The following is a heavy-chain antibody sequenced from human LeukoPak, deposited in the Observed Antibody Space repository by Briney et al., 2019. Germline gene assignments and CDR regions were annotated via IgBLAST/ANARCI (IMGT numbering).Heavy chain of an antibody. Sequence: GGSLRLSCAASGFTFSSYAMHWVRQAPGKGLEWVAVISYDGSNKYYADSVKGRFTISRDNSKNTLYLQMNSLRAEDTAVYYCARMDIVVVPAATDYFDYWGQGTLVTVSS. J-gene: IGHJ4*02. CDR2: ISYDGSNK. CDR1: GFTFSSYA. D-gene: IGHD2-2*03. CDR3: ARMDIVVVPAATDYFDY. V-gene: IGHV3-30-3*01.